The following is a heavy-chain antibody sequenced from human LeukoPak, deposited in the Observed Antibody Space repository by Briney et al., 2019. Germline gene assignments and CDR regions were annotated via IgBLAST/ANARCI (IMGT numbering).Heavy chain of an antibody. CDR3: AKDGALYCSSTSCYDYYYYYGMDV. CDR2: ISYDGSNK. Sequence: PGGSLRLSCAASGFTFSSYAMHWVRQAPGKGLEWVAVISYDGSNKYYADSVKGRFTISRDNSKNTLYLQMNSLRAEDTAVYYCAKDGALYCSSTSCYDYYYYYGMDVWGQGTTVTVSS. CDR1: GFTFSSYA. J-gene: IGHJ6*02. D-gene: IGHD2-2*01. V-gene: IGHV3-30*04.